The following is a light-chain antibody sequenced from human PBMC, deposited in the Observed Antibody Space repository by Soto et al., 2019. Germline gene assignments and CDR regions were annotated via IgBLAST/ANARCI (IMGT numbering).Light chain of an antibody. CDR3: QQYNNWPPGT. J-gene: IGKJ4*01. Sequence: EIVMTQSPATLSVSPGERATLSCRASQSVSSNLAWYQQKPGPAPRLLIYGASTRATGIPARFSGSGSGTEFTLTISSLQSEDLAVYYCQQYNNWPPGTFGGGTKVEIK. V-gene: IGKV3D-15*01. CDR2: GAS. CDR1: QSVSSN.